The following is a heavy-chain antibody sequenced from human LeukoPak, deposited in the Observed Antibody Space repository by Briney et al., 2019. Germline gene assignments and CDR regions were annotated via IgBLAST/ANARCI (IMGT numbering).Heavy chain of an antibody. J-gene: IGHJ4*02. Sequence: ASVKVSCKVSGYTFTDYYIHWVPQAPGKGLEWMGLVYAEDGKATYAEKFQGRVTITADTSTDTAYMEVSSLRSEDTAVYYCATAVGLTRSNSDFDYWGQGSQVTVSS. CDR1: GYTFTDYY. V-gene: IGHV1-69-2*01. D-gene: IGHD1-26*01. CDR2: VYAEDGKA. CDR3: ATAVGLTRSNSDFDY.